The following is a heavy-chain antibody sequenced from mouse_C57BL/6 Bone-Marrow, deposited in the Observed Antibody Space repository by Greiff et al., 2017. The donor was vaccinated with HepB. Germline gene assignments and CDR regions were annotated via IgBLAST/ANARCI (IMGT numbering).Heavy chain of an antibody. CDR1: GYTFTDYE. D-gene: IGHD2-2*01. CDR3: TRRGNGVTYFDY. Sequence: QVQLMQSGAELVRPGASVTLSCKASGYTFTDYEMHCVKQTPVHGLEWIGAIDPETGGTAYNQKFKGKAILAADKSSSTAYMALRSLTSEDSAVYYCTRRGNGVTYFDYWGQGTTLTVSS. J-gene: IGHJ2*01. CDR2: IDPETGGT. V-gene: IGHV1-15*01.